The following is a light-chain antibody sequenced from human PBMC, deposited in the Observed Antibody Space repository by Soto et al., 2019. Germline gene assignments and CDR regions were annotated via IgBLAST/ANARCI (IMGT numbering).Light chain of an antibody. CDR3: QQYDKWPYT. CDR2: GAF. CDR1: QSVASN. J-gene: IGKJ4*01. V-gene: IGKV3-15*01. Sequence: EIVLTQSPATLSVSPGERATLSCRTSQSVASNFAWYQQKPGQAPRLLVYGAFIRAPGFPVRFRGSGSGSEFTLTISSLQCEDGATYYCQQYDKWPYTFGGGTNGEIK.